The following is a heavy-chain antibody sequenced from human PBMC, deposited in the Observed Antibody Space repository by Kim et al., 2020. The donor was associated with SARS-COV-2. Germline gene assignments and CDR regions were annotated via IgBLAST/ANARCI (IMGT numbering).Heavy chain of an antibody. CDR1: GFTFSSYA. V-gene: IGHV3-23*03. D-gene: IGHD3-22*01. CDR3: AKVARYDSSGYYFDY. CDR2: IYSGGSST. J-gene: IGHJ4*02. Sequence: GGSLRRSCAASGFTFSSYAMSWVRQAPGKGLEWVSVIYSGGSSTYYADSVKGRFTISRDNSKNTLYLQMNSLRAEDTAVYYCAKVARYDSSGYYFDYWGQGTLVTVSS.